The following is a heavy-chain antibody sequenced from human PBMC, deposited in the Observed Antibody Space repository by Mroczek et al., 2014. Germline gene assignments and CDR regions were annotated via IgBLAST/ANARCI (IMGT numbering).Heavy chain of an antibody. Sequence: ESGGGVVQPGRSLRLSCAASGFTFSSYGMHWVRQAPGKGLEWVAVISYDGSNKYYADSVKGRFTISRDNSKNTLYLQMNSLRAEDTAVYYCAKDRAPYCGGDCYSRPVDYWGQGTPGHRLL. D-gene: IGHD2-21*02. CDR2: ISYDGSNK. V-gene: IGHV3-30*18. J-gene: IGHJ4*02. CDR3: AKDRAPYCGGDCYSRPVDY. CDR1: GFTFSSYG.